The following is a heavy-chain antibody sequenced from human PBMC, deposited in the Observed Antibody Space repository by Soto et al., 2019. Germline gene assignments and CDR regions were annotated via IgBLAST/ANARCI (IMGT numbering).Heavy chain of an antibody. CDR1: GGSFSGYY. V-gene: IGHV4-34*01. CDR2: INHSGST. J-gene: IGHJ6*02. CDR3: ARVPVGWLHPYYYYGMDV. Sequence: KTSETLSLTCAVYGGSFSGYYWSWIRQPPGKGLEWIGEINHSGSTNYNPSLKSRVTISVDTSKNQFSLKLSSVAAADTAVYYSARVPVGWLHPYYYYGMDVWGQGTTVPVSS. D-gene: IGHD6-19*01.